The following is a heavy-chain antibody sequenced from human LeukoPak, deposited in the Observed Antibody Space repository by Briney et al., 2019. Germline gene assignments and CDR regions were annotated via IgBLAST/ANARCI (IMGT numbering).Heavy chain of an antibody. J-gene: IGHJ5*02. Sequence: PSETLSLTCTVSGGSISSYYWSWIRQPPGKGLEWIGYIYYSGSTNYNPSLKSRVTISVDTSKNQFSLKLSSVTAADTAVYYCARFSGDYKYNWFDPWGQGTLVTVSS. CDR2: IYYSGST. CDR3: ARFSGDYKYNWFDP. D-gene: IGHD4-17*01. CDR1: GGSISSYY. V-gene: IGHV4-59*12.